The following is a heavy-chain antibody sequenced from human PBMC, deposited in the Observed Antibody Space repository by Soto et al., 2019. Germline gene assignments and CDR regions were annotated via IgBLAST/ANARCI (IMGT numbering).Heavy chain of an antibody. Sequence: VQLVESGGGEVQPGRSLRLSCAASGFKYTDFALHWVRQAPGKGLEWVAIISYDGSDKYYADSVKGRFVISRDNPKNTLYLEMNSLRPEDTAVYFCARRAWDSYYAIDVWGHGTTVTVCS. J-gene: IGHJ6*02. D-gene: IGHD3-22*01. CDR3: ARRAWDSYYAIDV. CDR2: ISYDGSDK. CDR1: GFKYTDFA. V-gene: IGHV3-30*09.